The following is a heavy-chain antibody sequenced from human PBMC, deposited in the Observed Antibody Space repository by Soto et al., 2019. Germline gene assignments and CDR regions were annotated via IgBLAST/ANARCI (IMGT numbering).Heavy chain of an antibody. J-gene: IGHJ4*02. CDR1: GGSISSGGYS. CDR3: ARQKALDYYYDSSGPIDY. Sequence: QLQLQESGSGLVKPSQTLSLTRAVSGGSISSGGYSWSWIRQPPGKGLEWIGYIYHSGSTYYNPSLKSRVTISVDRSKNQFSLKLSSVTAADTAVYYCARQKALDYYYDSSGPIDYWGQGTLVTVSS. CDR2: IYHSGST. D-gene: IGHD3-22*01. V-gene: IGHV4-30-2*01.